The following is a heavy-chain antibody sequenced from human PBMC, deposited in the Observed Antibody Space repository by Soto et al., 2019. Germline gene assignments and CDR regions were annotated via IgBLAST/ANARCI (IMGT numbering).Heavy chain of an antibody. Sequence: PSETLSLTCTVSGGSIRSGDSYWSWIRQPPGKGLEWIGYIYYSGSTYYNPSLKSRVTISLDTSKNQSSLNLSSVTAADTAVYYCARTHYSDRSGTDYWGQGTLVTVSS. D-gene: IGHD3-22*01. CDR3: ARTHYSDRSGTDY. CDR1: GGSIRSGDSY. J-gene: IGHJ4*02. V-gene: IGHV4-30-4*01. CDR2: IYYSGST.